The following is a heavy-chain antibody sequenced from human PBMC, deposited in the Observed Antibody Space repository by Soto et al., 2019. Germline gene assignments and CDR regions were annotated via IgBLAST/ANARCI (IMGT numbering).Heavy chain of an antibody. Sequence: SVKVSCKASGYTFTSYGIGWVRQAPGQGLEWMGRIIPFLEITNYPQKFQDRVTITTDKSTSTAYMELSSLRSEDTAVYYCARVSTITSWFDPWGQGTLVTVSS. J-gene: IGHJ5*02. CDR3: ARVSTITSWFDP. V-gene: IGHV1-69*04. D-gene: IGHD1-20*01. CDR1: GYTFTSYG. CDR2: IIPFLEIT.